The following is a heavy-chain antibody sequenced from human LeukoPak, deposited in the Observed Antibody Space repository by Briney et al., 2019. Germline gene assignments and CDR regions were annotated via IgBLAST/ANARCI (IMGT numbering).Heavy chain of an antibody. Sequence: ASVKVSCKASGYTFTDYYMHWVRQAPGQGLEWMGWINPNRGGTNYAQKFEGRVTMTRDTSISTAYMELSRLRSDDTAVYYCARASYYYDSSGYPGYYFDYWGQGTLVTVSS. V-gene: IGHV1-2*02. CDR2: INPNRGGT. J-gene: IGHJ4*02. CDR3: ARASYYYDSSGYPGYYFDY. D-gene: IGHD3-22*01. CDR1: GYTFTDYY.